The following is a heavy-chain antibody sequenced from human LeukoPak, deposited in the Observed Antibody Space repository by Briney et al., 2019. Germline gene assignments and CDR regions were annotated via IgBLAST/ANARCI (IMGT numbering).Heavy chain of an antibody. CDR3: ARDRGARYVWGSYRD. D-gene: IGHD3-16*02. CDR2: ISYDGSNK. V-gene: IGHV3-30*04. CDR1: GFTFSNYA. J-gene: IGHJ4*02. Sequence: GGSLRLSCVASGFTFSNYAMHWVRQAPGKGLEWVAVISYDGSNKYYADSVKGRFTISRDNSKNTLYLQMNSLRAEDTAVYYCARDRGARYVWGSYRDWGQGTLVTVSS.